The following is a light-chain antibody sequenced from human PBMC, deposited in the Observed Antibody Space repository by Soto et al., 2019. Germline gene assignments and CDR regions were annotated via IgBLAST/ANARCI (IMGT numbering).Light chain of an antibody. CDR2: EVS. Sequence: QLVLTQPASVSGSPGQSITISCTGTNSDIGGYDYVSWYQHHPGKAPRLMIFEVSNRPSGVSDRFSGSKSGDTASLTVSGLQAEDEADYYCSSYSTTTTLLFGGGTKLTVL. J-gene: IGLJ2*01. V-gene: IGLV2-14*01. CDR3: SSYSTTTTLL. CDR1: NSDIGGYDY.